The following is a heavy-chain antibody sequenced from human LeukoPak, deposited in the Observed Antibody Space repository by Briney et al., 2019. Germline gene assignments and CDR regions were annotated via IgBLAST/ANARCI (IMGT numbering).Heavy chain of an antibody. Sequence: AGGSLRLSCAASGFTFSGYWMTWVRQAPGKGLEWVANIKQDGSEKYYVDSVKGRFTISRDNAKNSLYLQMNSLRAEDTAVYYCAKSHEILPDPWGQGTLVTVSS. J-gene: IGHJ5*02. V-gene: IGHV3-7*03. CDR1: GFTFSGYW. CDR3: AKSHEILPDP. CDR2: IKQDGSEK.